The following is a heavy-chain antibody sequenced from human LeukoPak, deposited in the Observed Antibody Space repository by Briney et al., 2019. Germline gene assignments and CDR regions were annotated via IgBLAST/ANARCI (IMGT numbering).Heavy chain of an antibody. J-gene: IGHJ5*02. D-gene: IGHD1-26*01. CDR2: IYYSGST. V-gene: IGHV4-59*08. Sequence: SETLSLTCTVSGGSISSYYWSWIRQPPGKGLEWIGYIYYSGSTNYNPSLKSRVTISVDTSKNQFSLKLSSVTAADTAVYYCARQHSGSYHEGDWFDPWGQGTLVTVSS. CDR1: GGSISSYY. CDR3: ARQHSGSYHEGDWFDP.